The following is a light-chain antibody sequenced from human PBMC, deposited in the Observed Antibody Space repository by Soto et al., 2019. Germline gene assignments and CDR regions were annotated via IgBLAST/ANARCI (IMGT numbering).Light chain of an antibody. Sequence: EIVLPQSPATLSLSPGERSTLSCRASQSVSSYLAWYQQKPGQAHRLLIYDASNRATGIPARFSGSGSGTDFTLTISSLEPEEFAAYYCQQRSNWPPTFGQGTRLEIK. CDR1: QSVSSY. CDR3: QQRSNWPPT. CDR2: DAS. J-gene: IGKJ5*01. V-gene: IGKV3-11*01.